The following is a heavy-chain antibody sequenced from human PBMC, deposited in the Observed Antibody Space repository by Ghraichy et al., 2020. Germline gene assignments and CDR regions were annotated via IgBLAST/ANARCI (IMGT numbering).Heavy chain of an antibody. V-gene: IGHV1-2*04. CDR3: ARGGGEYSSSIISWWFDL. Sequence: ASVKVSCKASGYTFTGYYMHWVRQAPGQGLEWMGWINPNSGGTNYAQKFQGWVTMTRDTSISTAYMELSRLRSDDTAVYYCARGGGEYSSSIISWWFDLWGRGTLVTVSS. CDR2: INPNSGGT. CDR1: GYTFTGYY. D-gene: IGHD6-6*01. J-gene: IGHJ2*01.